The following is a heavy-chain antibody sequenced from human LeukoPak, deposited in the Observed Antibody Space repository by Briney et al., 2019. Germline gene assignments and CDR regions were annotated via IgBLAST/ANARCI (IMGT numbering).Heavy chain of an antibody. V-gene: IGHV4-39*07. CDR1: GGSISSSSHY. CDR3: ARSTVTTGIDY. CDR2: IYYSGST. Sequence: PSETLSLTCTVSGGSISSSSHYWGWIRQPPGKGLEWIGSIYYSGSTYYNPSLKSRVTISVDTSKNQFSLKLSSVTAADTAVYYCARSTVTTGIDYWGQGTLVTVSS. J-gene: IGHJ4*02. D-gene: IGHD4-17*01.